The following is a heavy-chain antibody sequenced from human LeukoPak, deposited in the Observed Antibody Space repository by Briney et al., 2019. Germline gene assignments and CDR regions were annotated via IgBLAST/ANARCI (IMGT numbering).Heavy chain of an antibody. CDR1: GYTFTGYY. CDR3: AREGVDIVVVPAAHFDY. D-gene: IGHD2-2*01. Sequence: GASVKVSCKASGYTFTGYYIHWVRQAPGQGLEWMGWINPNSGGTNYAQKFQGRVTMTRDTSISTAYMELSRLRSDDTAVYYCAREGVDIVVVPAAHFDYWGQGTLVTVSS. J-gene: IGHJ4*02. CDR2: INPNSGGT. V-gene: IGHV1-2*02.